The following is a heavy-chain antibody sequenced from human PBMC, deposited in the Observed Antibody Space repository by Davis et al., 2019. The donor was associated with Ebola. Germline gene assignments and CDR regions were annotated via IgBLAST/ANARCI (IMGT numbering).Heavy chain of an antibody. CDR1: GFTFSSYW. D-gene: IGHD3-3*01. J-gene: IGHJ4*02. Sequence: GESLKISCAASGFTFSSYWMSWVRQAPGKGLEWVANIKQDGSNKYYADSVKGRFTISRDNSKNTLYLQMNSLRAEDTAVYYCARDGTTIFGVVFSHYFDYWGQGTLVTVSS. V-gene: IGHV3-7*01. CDR3: ARDGTTIFGVVFSHYFDY. CDR2: IKQDGSNK.